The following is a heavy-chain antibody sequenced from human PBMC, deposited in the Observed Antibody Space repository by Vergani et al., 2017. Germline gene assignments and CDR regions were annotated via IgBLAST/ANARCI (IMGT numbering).Heavy chain of an antibody. J-gene: IGHJ5*02. CDR2: ISGSGGST. Sequence: EVQLLESGGGLVLPGGSLRLSCAASGFTFSSYAMSWVRQAPGKGLEWVSTISGSGGSTYYADSVKGRFTISRDNSKNTLYLQMNSLRAEDTAVYYCAKVYCRSTTCYRNWFDPWGQGTLVTVSS. V-gene: IGHV3-23*01. D-gene: IGHD2-2*02. CDR3: AKVYCRSTTCYRNWFDP. CDR1: GFTFSSYA.